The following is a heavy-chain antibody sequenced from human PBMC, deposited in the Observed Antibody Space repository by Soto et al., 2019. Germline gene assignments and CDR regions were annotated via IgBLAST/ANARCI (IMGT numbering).Heavy chain of an antibody. J-gene: IGHJ6*02. CDR2: ISYDGSNK. CDR3: ARDLYRGIAVPYGMDV. V-gene: IGHV3-30-3*01. CDR1: GFTFSSYA. Sequence: GGSLRLSCAASGFTFSSYAMHWVRQAPGKGLEWVAVISYDGSNKYYADSVKGRFTISRDNSKNTLYLQMNSLRAEDTAVYYCARDLYRGIAVPYGMDVWGQGATVTVSS. D-gene: IGHD6-19*01.